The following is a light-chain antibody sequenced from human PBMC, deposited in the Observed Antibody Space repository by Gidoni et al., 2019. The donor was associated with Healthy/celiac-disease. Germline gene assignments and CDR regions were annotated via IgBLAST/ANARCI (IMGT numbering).Light chain of an antibody. CDR3: QQYGSSPLLT. CDR1: QSVSSSY. J-gene: IGKJ4*01. V-gene: IGKV3-20*01. CDR2: GAS. Sequence: EMVLTQSPGTLSLSPGGRATLSCRASQSVSSSYLALYQQKTVQAPRLLIYGASSRATGIPDRFSGSGSGTDFTLTISRLEPEDFAVYYCQQYGSSPLLTFGGGTKVEIK.